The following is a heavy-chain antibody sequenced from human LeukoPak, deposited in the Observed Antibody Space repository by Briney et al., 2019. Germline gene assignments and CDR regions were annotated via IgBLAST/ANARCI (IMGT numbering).Heavy chain of an antibody. CDR1: GGTFSSYA. CDR2: IIPIFGTA. CDR3: AREDGIAAAGAPHYNWFDP. D-gene: IGHD6-13*01. J-gene: IGHJ5*02. Sequence: ASVKVSCKASGGTFSSYAISWVRQAPGQGLEWMGGIIPIFGTANYAQKFQGRVTITADESTSTAYMELSRLRSDDTAVYYCAREDGIAAAGAPHYNWFDPWGQGTLVTVSS. V-gene: IGHV1-69*13.